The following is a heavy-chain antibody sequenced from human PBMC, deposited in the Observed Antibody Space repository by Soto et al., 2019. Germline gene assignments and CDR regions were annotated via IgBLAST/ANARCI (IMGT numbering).Heavy chain of an antibody. CDR3: ARGPYTWLLRSPGFDP. Sequence: GGSLRLSCAASGFTFSSYGMHWVRQAPGKGLEWVAVIWYDGSNKYYADSVKGRFTISRDNSKNTLYLQMNSLRAEDTAVYYCARGPYTWLLRSPGFDPWGQGTLVTVSS. CDR1: GFTFSSYG. CDR2: IWYDGSNK. D-gene: IGHD5-12*01. J-gene: IGHJ5*02. V-gene: IGHV3-33*01.